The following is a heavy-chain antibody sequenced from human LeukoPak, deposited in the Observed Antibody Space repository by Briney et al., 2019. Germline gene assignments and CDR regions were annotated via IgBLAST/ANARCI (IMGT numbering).Heavy chain of an antibody. CDR1: GFTFSSYD. J-gene: IGHJ4*02. V-gene: IGHV3-13*01. CDR2: IGTAGDT. CDR3: ARSKGIYTSFDY. Sequence: GGSLRLSCAASGFTFSSYDIHWVRQATGKGLEWVSAIGTAGDTYYPGSVKGRFTISRENAKNSLYLQMNSLRAGDTAVYYCARSKGIYTSFDYWGQGTLVTVSS. D-gene: IGHD3-3*01.